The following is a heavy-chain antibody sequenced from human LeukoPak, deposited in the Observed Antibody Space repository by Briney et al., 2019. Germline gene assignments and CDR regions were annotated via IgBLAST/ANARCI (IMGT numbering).Heavy chain of an antibody. CDR1: GYTFSNYY. V-gene: IGHV1-46*01. D-gene: IGHD6-13*01. Sequence: GASVKVSCKASGYTFSNYYIHWVRQAPGQGLEWMGIINPSGGSRSYAQKFQGRLTVTRDTSTSTVYMELSSLRSEDTAAYYCARVGVPYSSSWYLPDAFDIWGQGTMVTVSS. J-gene: IGHJ3*02. CDR2: INPSGGSR. CDR3: ARVGVPYSSSWYLPDAFDI.